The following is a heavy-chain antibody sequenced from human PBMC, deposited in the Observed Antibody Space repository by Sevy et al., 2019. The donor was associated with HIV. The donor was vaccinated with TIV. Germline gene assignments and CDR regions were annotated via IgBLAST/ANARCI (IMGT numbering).Heavy chain of an antibody. V-gene: IGHV3-30-3*01. J-gene: IGHJ3*02. CDR2: ISYDGSNK. Sequence: GESLKISCAASGFTFSSYAMHWVRQAPGKGLEWVAVISYDGSNKYYADSVKGRFTISRDNSKNTLYLQMNSLRAEDTAVYYCARDYYYDSSGYYEGAFDIWGQGTMVTVSS. CDR1: GFTFSSYA. CDR3: ARDYYYDSSGYYEGAFDI. D-gene: IGHD3-22*01.